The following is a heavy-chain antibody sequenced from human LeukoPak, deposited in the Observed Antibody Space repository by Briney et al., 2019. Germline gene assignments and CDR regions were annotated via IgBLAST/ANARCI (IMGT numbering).Heavy chain of an antibody. V-gene: IGHV3-13*01. J-gene: IGHJ3*02. CDR1: GFTFRDYD. D-gene: IGHD5/OR15-5a*01. CDR2: IGIGDDT. CDR3: VRGGIRVSGIDAFDI. Sequence: GGSLRLSCAASGFTFRDYDMHWVRHTPGRGLEWVSAIGIGDDTHYPDSVKGRFTISRENAKNSLYLQMNSLRDGDTAMYYCVRGGIRVSGIDAFDIWGHGTMVTVAS.